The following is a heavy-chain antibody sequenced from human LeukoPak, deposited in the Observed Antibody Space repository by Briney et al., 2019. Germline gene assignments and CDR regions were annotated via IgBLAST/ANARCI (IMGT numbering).Heavy chain of an antibody. D-gene: IGHD2-2*01. CDR3: ARLSGVGYAWYNYFDY. V-gene: IGHV6-1*01. Sequence: SQTLSLTCAISGDSVSSNSAAWNWIRQSPSRGLEWLGRTYYRSKWYNDYAVSVKSRITINPDTSKNQFSLKLSSVTAADTAVYYCARLSGVGYAWYNYFDYWGQGTLVTVSS. CDR2: TYYRSKWYN. J-gene: IGHJ4*02. CDR1: GDSVSSNSAA.